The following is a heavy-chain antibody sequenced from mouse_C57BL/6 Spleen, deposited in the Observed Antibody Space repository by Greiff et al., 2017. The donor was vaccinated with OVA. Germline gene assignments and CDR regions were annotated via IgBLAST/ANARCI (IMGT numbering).Heavy chain of an antibody. D-gene: IGHD1-1*01. V-gene: IGHV1-9*01. CDR3: ARGNYYGSSYYLDY. CDR2: ILPGSGST. Sequence: VQLQQSGAELMKPGASVKLSCKATGYTFTGYWIEWVKQRPGHGLEWIGEILPGSGSTNYYEKFKGKATFTADTSSNTAYMQLSSLTTEDSAIDDVARGNYYGSSYYLDYWGQGTTLTVSS. J-gene: IGHJ2*01. CDR1: GYTFTGYW.